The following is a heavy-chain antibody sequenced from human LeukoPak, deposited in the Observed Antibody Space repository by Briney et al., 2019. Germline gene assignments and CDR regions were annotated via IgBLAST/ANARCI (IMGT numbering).Heavy chain of an antibody. CDR1: GFTFSSYG. CDR2: ISYDENIK. D-gene: IGHD4-23*01. J-gene: IGHJ4*02. CDR3: AKALSYGAKSMFDY. V-gene: IGHV3-30*18. Sequence: PGGSLRLSCAASGFTFSSYGMHWVRQAPGKGLEWVAVISYDENIKYYADSVKGRFTISRDNAKNTLYLQMNTLRAEDTAVYYCAKALSYGAKSMFDYWGQGTLVTVSS.